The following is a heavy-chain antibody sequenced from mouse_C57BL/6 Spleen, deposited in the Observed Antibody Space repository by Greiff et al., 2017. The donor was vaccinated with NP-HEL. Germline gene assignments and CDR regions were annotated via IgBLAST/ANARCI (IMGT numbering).Heavy chain of an antibody. CDR1: GYTFTSYW. CDR2: IDPSDSET. Sequence: QVQLQQPGAELVRPGSSVKLSCKASGYTFTSYWMHWVKQRPIQGLEWIGNIDPSDSETHYNQKFKDKATLTVDKSSSTAYMQLSSLTSEDSAVYYCARGTGHTVVARYWYFDVWGTGTTVTVSS. J-gene: IGHJ1*03. V-gene: IGHV1-52*01. CDR3: ARGTGHTVVARYWYFDV. D-gene: IGHD1-1*01.